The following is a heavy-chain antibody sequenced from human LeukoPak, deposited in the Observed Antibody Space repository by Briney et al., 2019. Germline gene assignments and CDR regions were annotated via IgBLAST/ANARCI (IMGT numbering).Heavy chain of an antibody. J-gene: IGHJ4*02. CDR2: INHSGST. CDR1: GGSFSGYY. V-gene: IGHV4-34*01. D-gene: IGHD5-18*01. Sequence: SETLSLTCAVYGGSFSGYYWSWIRQPPGKGLEWIGEINHSGSTNYNPSLKSRVTISVDTSKNQFSLKLSSVTAADTAVYYCARMGDTAMCSWGQGTLDTVSS. CDR3: ARMGDTAMCS.